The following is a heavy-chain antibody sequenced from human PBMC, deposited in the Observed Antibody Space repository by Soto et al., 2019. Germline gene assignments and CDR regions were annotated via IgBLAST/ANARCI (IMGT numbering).Heavy chain of an antibody. D-gene: IGHD1-26*01. Sequence: EVQVLDSGGGLVQPGGSLRLSCAASGFTLRSYAMSWVRQAPGRGLEWVSGIGGSGGSTYYADSVKGRFTISRDNSKNTVYLQMNSLRAEDTALYYCAKDDGVGVGASTAFDYWGQGTLVTVSS. CDR1: GFTLRSYA. J-gene: IGHJ4*02. V-gene: IGHV3-23*01. CDR3: AKDDGVGVGASTAFDY. CDR2: IGGSGGST.